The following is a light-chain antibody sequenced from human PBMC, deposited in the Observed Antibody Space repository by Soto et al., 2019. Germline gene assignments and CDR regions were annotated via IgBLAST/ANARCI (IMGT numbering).Light chain of an antibody. CDR2: GAS. J-gene: IGKJ1*01. Sequence: ELVLTQSPGTLSLSPGERATLSCRASQSISTYLAWYQQRPGQPPRLLIYGASTRATGIPARFSGSGSGTEFTLTISSLQSEDFAVYYCQQYNKWPPFGQGTKVDIK. V-gene: IGKV3-15*01. CDR3: QQYNKWPP. CDR1: QSISTY.